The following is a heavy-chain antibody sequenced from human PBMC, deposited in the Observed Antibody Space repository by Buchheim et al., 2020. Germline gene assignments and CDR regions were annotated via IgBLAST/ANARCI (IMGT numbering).Heavy chain of an antibody. V-gene: IGHV3-7*01. J-gene: IGHJ4*02. CDR3: ARPYYDSSGYSPFDY. Sequence: EVQLVESGGGLVQPGGSLRLSCAASGFTFNNYWMSWVRQAPGKGLEWVANIKEDGNERYYVDSVKGRFIISRDNAKNSLYLQMNSLRAEDTAVYYCARPYYDSSGYSPFDYWGQGTL. CDR1: GFTFNNYW. D-gene: IGHD3-22*01. CDR2: IKEDGNER.